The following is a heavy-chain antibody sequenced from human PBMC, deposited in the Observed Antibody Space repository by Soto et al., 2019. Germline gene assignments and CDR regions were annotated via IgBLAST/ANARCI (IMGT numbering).Heavy chain of an antibody. V-gene: IGHV4-59*01. CDR1: GGSISSYY. J-gene: IGHJ5*02. Sequence: SETLSLTCTVSGGSISSYYWSWIRQPPGKGLEWIGYIYYSGSTNYNPSLKSRVTISVDTSKNQFSLKLSSVTAADTAVYYCEREINGTLNWFDTWGQGTLVTVS. CDR2: IYYSGST. CDR3: EREINGTLNWFDT. D-gene: IGHD1-20*01.